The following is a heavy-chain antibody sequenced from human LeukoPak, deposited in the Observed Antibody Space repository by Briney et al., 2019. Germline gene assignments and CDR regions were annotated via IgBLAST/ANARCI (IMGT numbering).Heavy chain of an antibody. D-gene: IGHD4-17*01. Sequence: GESLKISCKGSGYSFTSYWIGWVRQMPGKGLEWMGIIYPGDSDTRYSPSFQGQVTISADKSISTAYLQWSSLKASDTAMYYCARPYFGDYGDYRAFDIWGQGTMVTVSS. J-gene: IGHJ3*02. CDR1: GYSFTSYW. V-gene: IGHV5-51*01. CDR3: ARPYFGDYGDYRAFDI. CDR2: IYPGDSDT.